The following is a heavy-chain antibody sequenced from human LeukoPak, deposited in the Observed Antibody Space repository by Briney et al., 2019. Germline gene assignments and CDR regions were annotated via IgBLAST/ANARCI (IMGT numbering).Heavy chain of an antibody. CDR2: IIPIFGTA. V-gene: IGHV1-69*05. D-gene: IGHD3-10*01. CDR3: ARSGLIRGVIITPFDY. CDR1: GGAFSSYA. J-gene: IGHJ4*02. Sequence: SVKVSCKASGGAFSSYAISWVRQAPGQGLEWMGGIIPIFGTANYAQKFQGRVTITTDESTSTAYMELSSLRSEDTAVYYCARSGLIRGVIITPFDYWGQGTLVTVSS.